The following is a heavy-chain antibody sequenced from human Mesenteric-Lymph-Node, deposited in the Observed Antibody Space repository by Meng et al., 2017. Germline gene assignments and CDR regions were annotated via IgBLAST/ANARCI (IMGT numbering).Heavy chain of an antibody. V-gene: IGHV4-30-4*01. J-gene: IGHJ4*02. CDR2: IHHSGSA. D-gene: IGHD2-21*01. Sequence: QVQLQEPGPGLGGPFQTLSLTCTVSGGSMSSGNYYWSLIRQPPGKGLEWIGYIHHSGSAYYNPSLKSRVSISVDTSKNQFSLNLNSMTAADTAVYYCASFDHIPRRNYFDYWGQGTLVTVSS. CDR3: ASFDHIPRRNYFDY. CDR1: GGSMSSGNYY.